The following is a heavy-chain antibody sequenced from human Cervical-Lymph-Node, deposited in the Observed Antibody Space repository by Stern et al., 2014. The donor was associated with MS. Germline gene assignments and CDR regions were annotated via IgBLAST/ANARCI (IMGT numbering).Heavy chain of an antibody. CDR1: GFTFSSYG. D-gene: IGHD4-11*01. CDR2: ISYDGSNK. J-gene: IGHJ4*02. Sequence: VQLVESGGGVVQPGRSLRLSCAASGFTFSSYGMHWVRQAPGKGLEWVAVISYDGSNKYYADSVKGRFTISRDNSKNTLYLQMNSLRAEDTAVYYCAKGQTTVTTPDYWGQGTLVTVSS. V-gene: IGHV3-30*18. CDR3: AKGQTTVTTPDY.